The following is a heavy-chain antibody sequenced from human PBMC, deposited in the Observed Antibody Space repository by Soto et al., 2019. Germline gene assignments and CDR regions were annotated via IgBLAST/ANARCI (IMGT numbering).Heavy chain of an antibody. CDR3: AKNGGFTIFPHMDV. CDR1: GFTFSSYA. V-gene: IGHV3-23*01. Sequence: PGGSLRLSCAASGFTFSSYAMSWVRQAPGKGLEWVSAISGSGGSTYYADSVKGRFTISRDNSKNTLYLQMNNLRAEDTAVYYCAKNGGFTIFPHMDVWGKGTTVTVS. D-gene: IGHD3-3*01. J-gene: IGHJ6*03. CDR2: ISGSGGST.